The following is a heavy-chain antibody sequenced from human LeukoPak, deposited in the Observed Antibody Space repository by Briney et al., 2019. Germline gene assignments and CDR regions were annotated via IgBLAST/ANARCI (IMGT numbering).Heavy chain of an antibody. V-gene: IGHV1-18*01. CDR3: AREGGIYCSSTRCLMGRFDY. CDR2: ISAYNGNT. D-gene: IGHD2-2*01. CDR1: GYTFTSYG. J-gene: IGHJ4*02. Sequence: ASVKVSCKASGYTFTSYGISWVRQAPGQGFEWMGWISAYNGNTNYAQKLQGRVTMTTDTSTSTAYMELRSLRSDDTAVYYCAREGGIYCSSTRCLMGRFDYWGQGTLVTVSS.